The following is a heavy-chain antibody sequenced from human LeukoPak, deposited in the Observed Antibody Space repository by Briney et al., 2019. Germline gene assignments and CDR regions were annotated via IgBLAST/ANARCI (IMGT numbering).Heavy chain of an antibody. V-gene: IGHV3-23*01. J-gene: IGHJ6*04. CDR1: GFTFSSYA. Sequence: GGSLRLSCAASGFTFSSYAMSWVRQAPGKGLEWVSAISGSGGGTYYADSVKGRFTISRDNSKNTLYLRMNSLRAEDTAVYYCAKDRKKARNYYYYYGMDVWGKGTTVTVSS. CDR3: AKDRKKARNYYYYYGMDV. CDR2: ISGSGGGT.